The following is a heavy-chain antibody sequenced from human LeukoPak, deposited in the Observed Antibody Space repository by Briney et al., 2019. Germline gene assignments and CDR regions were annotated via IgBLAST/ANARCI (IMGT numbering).Heavy chain of an antibody. V-gene: IGHV4-59*08. J-gene: IGHJ1*01. CDR2: IYYSGST. CDR3: ATLRYCSGGSCFPKYFQH. Sequence: SETLSLTCTVSGGSISTYYWSWIRQPPGKGLEWIGYIYYSGSTGYNPSLKSRVTISVDTSKNQFSLKLTSVTAADTAMYYCATLRYCSGGSCFPKYFQHWRQGTLVTVSS. CDR1: GGSISTYY. D-gene: IGHD2-15*01.